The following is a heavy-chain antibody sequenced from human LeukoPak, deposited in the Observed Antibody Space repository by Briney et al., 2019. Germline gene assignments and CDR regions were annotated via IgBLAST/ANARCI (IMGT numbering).Heavy chain of an antibody. Sequence: ASETLSLTCTVSGGSISSYYWSWIRQPPGKGLEWIGYIYYSGSTKYNPSLKSRVTISVDTSKNQFSLNLSSVTAAETAVYYCARHSPTLTGYPFDYWGPGTLVTVSS. CDR3: ARHSPTLTGYPFDY. CDR1: GGSISSYY. D-gene: IGHD3-9*01. V-gene: IGHV4-59*08. CDR2: IYYSGST. J-gene: IGHJ4*02.